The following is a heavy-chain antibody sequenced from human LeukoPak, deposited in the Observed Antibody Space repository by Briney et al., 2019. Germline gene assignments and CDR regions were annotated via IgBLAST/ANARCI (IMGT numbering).Heavy chain of an antibody. V-gene: IGHV3-21*01. CDR2: ISSSSSYI. Sequence: GGSLRLSCAASGFTFSSYSMNWVRQAPGKGLEWVSSISSSSSYIYYADSVKGRFIISRDNAKNSLYLQMNSLRAEDTAVYYCARDSEDIVVVPAAMHDWGQGTLVTVSS. J-gene: IGHJ1*01. CDR1: GFTFSSYS. D-gene: IGHD2-2*01. CDR3: ARDSEDIVVVPAAMHD.